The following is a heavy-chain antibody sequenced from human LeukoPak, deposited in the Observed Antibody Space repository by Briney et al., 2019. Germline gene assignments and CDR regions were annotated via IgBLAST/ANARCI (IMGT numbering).Heavy chain of an antibody. CDR3: ARERYGDYGRLEAFDI. CDR2: IYYSGST. CDR1: GGSFSGYY. Sequence: PSETLSLTCAVYGGSFSGYYWSWIRQPPGKGLEWIGYIYYSGSTNYNPSLKSRVTISVDTSKNQFSLKLSSVTAADTAVYYCARERYGDYGRLEAFDIWGQGTMVTVSS. J-gene: IGHJ3*02. V-gene: IGHV4-59*01. D-gene: IGHD4-17*01.